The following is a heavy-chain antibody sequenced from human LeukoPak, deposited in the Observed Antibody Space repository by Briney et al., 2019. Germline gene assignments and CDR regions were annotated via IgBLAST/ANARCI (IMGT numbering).Heavy chain of an antibody. CDR2: INWNGGST. CDR3: ARDCGTEGYCSLLNLEYYFDY. Sequence: GGSLRLSCAASGFTFDDYGMSWVRQAPGKGLEWVSGINWNGGSTGYADSVKGRFTISRDNAKNSLYLQMNSLRAEDTALYYCARDCGTEGYCSLLNLEYYFDYWGQGTLVTVSS. CDR1: GFTFDDYG. V-gene: IGHV3-20*04. D-gene: IGHD2-15*01. J-gene: IGHJ4*02.